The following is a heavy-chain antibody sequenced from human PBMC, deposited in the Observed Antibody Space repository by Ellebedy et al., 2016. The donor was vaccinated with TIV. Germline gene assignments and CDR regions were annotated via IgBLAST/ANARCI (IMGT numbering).Heavy chain of an antibody. CDR2: INSCGGT. CDR1: GFTVSKNY. V-gene: IGHV3-66*01. J-gene: IGHJ4*02. CDR3: AREVGSSGWASGFDF. Sequence: GESLKISCAASGFTVSKNYMNWVRQAPGKGLEWVSVINSCGGTHYAESVKGRFTISRDNSKNTLYLQMNSLRAEDTAVYYCAREVGSSGWASGFDFWGQGTLVTVSS. D-gene: IGHD6-19*01.